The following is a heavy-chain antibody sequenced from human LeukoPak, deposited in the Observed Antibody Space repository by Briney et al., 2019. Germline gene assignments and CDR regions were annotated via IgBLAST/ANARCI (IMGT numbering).Heavy chain of an antibody. CDR3: ARGVWGAARLSPAYYYYMDV. CDR1: GGSISSHY. J-gene: IGHJ6*03. CDR2: IYYSGST. Sequence: SETLSPTCTVSGGSISSHYWSWIRQPPGKGLEWIGYIYYSGSTNYNPSLKSRVTISVDTSKNQFSLKLSSVTTADTAVYYCARGVWGAARLSPAYYYYMDVWGKGTTVTVSS. V-gene: IGHV4-59*11. D-gene: IGHD6-6*01.